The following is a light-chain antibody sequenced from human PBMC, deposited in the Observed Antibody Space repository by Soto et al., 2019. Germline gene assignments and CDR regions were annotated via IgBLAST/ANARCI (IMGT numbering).Light chain of an antibody. Sequence: EIVMTQSPATLSVSPGERATLSCRASQSVSSNLAWYQQKPGQAPRLLIYGSTSRATGVPDRLSGSGSGTDFTLTISRLEPEDFAVYYCQQCGSSGTFGQGTKVDIK. CDR1: QSVSSN. CDR2: GST. J-gene: IGKJ1*01. CDR3: QQCGSSGT. V-gene: IGKV3-20*01.